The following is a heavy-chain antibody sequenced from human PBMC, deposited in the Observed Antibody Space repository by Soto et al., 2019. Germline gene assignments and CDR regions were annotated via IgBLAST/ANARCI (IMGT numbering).Heavy chain of an antibody. D-gene: IGHD3-22*01. J-gene: IGHJ4*02. V-gene: IGHV4-4*07. CDR3: ARDRSGYYHFDN. CDR2: FYSSGST. Sequence: SETLSLTCTVSGGSISGYYWTWIRQPAGKGLEWIGRFYSSGSTNYNPSLKSRVTMSVDTSKNQFSLNLSSVTAADTAVYYCARDRSGYYHFDNWGQGTLVTVS. CDR1: GGSISGYY.